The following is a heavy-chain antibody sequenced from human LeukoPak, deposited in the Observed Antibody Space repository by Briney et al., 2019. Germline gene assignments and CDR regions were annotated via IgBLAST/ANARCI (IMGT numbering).Heavy chain of an antibody. J-gene: IGHJ6*02. D-gene: IGHD2-8*02. Sequence: ASVKVSCKASGCTFTSYGISWVRQAPGQGLEWMGWISAYNGNTNYAQKLQGRVTMTTDTSTSTAYMELRSLRSDDTAVYYCARDSLGPAPGYYYYGMDVWGQGTTVTVSS. CDR2: ISAYNGNT. CDR3: ARDSLGPAPGYYYYGMDV. V-gene: IGHV1-18*01. CDR1: GCTFTSYG.